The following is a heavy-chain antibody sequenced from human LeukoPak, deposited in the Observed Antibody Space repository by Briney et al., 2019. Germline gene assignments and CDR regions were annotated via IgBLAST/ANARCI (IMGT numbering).Heavy chain of an antibody. CDR3: ARDLTQVVHDY. V-gene: IGHV1-18*01. Sequence: ASVKVCCKASGFTFTNYGISWLRQAPGQGLEWVGWISFYNGNTNYAQKFQGRVTMTTDTSTGTAYMELRSLRSDDTAVYYCARDLTQVVHDYWGQGTLVTVSS. D-gene: IGHD2-15*01. J-gene: IGHJ4*02. CDR1: GFTFTNYG. CDR2: ISFYNGNT.